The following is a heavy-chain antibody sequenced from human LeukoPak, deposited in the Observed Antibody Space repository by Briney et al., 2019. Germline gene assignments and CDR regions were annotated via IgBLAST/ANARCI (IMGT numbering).Heavy chain of an antibody. CDR1: GXTFSSYW. J-gene: IGHJ4*02. Sequence: GGSLRLSCAASGXTFSSYWMSWVRQAPGKGLEWVANINQDGSEKYYVDSVKGRFTISRDNAKNSLYLQMNSLGAEDTAVYYCARRGYLDYWGQGTLVTVSS. CDR3: ARRGYLDY. CDR2: INQDGSEK. V-gene: IGHV3-7*05.